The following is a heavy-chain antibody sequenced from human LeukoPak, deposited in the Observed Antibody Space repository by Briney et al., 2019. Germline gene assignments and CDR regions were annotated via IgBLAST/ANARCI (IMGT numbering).Heavy chain of an antibody. V-gene: IGHV1-69*13. CDR1: GGTFSSYA. CDR3: ASKRGCSYPAFGY. CDR2: IIPIFGTA. J-gene: IGHJ4*02. D-gene: IGHD5-18*01. Sequence: SVKVSCKASGGTFSSYAISWVRQAPGQGLEWMGGIIPIFGTANYAQKFQGRVTITADESTSTAYMELSSLRSEDTAVYYCASKRGCSYPAFGYWGQGTLVTVSS.